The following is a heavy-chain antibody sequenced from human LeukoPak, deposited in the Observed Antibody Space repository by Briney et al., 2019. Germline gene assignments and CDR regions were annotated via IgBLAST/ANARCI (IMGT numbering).Heavy chain of an antibody. CDR2: IGGSGGTT. CDR3: AKRSRDSSGWFDH. V-gene: IGHV3-23*01. CDR1: GFTFNSYA. Sequence: GGSLRLSCAASGFTFNSYAMXXXRQAPGKGLXXXSAIGGSGGTTYYAXXVKGXFTISRDNSKDTLYLQMNSLRAEDTALYYCAKRSRDSSGWFDHWGQGTLVTVSS. D-gene: IGHD6-19*01. J-gene: IGHJ5*02.